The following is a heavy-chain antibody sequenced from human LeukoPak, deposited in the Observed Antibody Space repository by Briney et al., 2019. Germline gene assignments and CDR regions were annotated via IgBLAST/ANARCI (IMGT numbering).Heavy chain of an antibody. CDR1: GGSISSSSYY. CDR2: IYYSGST. J-gene: IGHJ5*02. CDR3: ARHSDYYDSSGPGRTFDP. D-gene: IGHD3-22*01. Sequence: SETLSLTCTVSGGSISSSSYYWGWLRQPPGRGLEWIGSIYYSGSTYYNPSLKSRVTISVDTSKNQFSLKLSSVTAADTAVYYCARHSDYYDSSGPGRTFDPWGQGTLVTVSS. V-gene: IGHV4-39*01.